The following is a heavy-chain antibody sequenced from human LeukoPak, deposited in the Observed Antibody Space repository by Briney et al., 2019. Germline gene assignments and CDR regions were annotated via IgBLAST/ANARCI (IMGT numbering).Heavy chain of an antibody. D-gene: IGHD6-13*01. V-gene: IGHV3-23*01. CDR2: ISGSGGST. Sequence: GGSLRLSCAASGFTFSSYAMSWVRQAPGKGLEWVSAISGSGGSTYYADSVKGRCTISRDNSKNTLYLQMNSLRAEDTAVYYCAKDGSIAAAGYYYYGMDVWGQGTTVTVS. CDR3: AKDGSIAAAGYYYYGMDV. J-gene: IGHJ6*02. CDR1: GFTFSSYA.